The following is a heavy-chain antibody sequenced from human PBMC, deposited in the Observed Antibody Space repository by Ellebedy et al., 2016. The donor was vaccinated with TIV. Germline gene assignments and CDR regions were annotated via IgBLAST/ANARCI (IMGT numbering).Heavy chain of an antibody. J-gene: IGHJ4*02. Sequence: GESLKISCAASGFTFSNYWMHWVRQSPGKGLVWISSINEDGSTTTYVDAVRGRVTISRDNAKNTLYLQMNILRGEDTAMYYCARRNPSGFDTFFDYWGQGTLVTVSS. D-gene: IGHD5-12*01. CDR2: INEDGSTT. CDR3: ARRNPSGFDTFFDY. V-gene: IGHV3-74*03. CDR1: GFTFSNYW.